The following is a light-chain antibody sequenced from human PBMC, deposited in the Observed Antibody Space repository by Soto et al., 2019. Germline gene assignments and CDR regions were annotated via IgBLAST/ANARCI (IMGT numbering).Light chain of an antibody. Sequence: DIQMTQSPSPLSASVGDRVTITCRASQSISSWLAWYQQKPGKAPKLLIYKAFSLESGVPSRFSGSGSGTEFTLTISSLQPDDFATYYCQQYNSYRTFGQGTKLEIK. V-gene: IGKV1-5*03. J-gene: IGKJ2*01. CDR2: KAF. CDR1: QSISSW. CDR3: QQYNSYRT.